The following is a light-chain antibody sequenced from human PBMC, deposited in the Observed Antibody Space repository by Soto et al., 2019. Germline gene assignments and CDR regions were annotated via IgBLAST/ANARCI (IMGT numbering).Light chain of an antibody. J-gene: IGKJ1*01. CDR3: QQYFNYPWT. CDR2: RAS. Sequence: DIQMTQSPSTLSASVGDRVTITCRASQSISFWLAWYHQRPGKAPKPLIYRASTLVSGVPSRFSGSGSGTEFTLTINSLQPDDFATYYCQQYFNYPWTFGQGTKVEIK. V-gene: IGKV1-5*03. CDR1: QSISFW.